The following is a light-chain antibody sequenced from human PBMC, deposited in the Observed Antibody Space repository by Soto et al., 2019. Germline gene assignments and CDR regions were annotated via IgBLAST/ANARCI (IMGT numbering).Light chain of an antibody. CDR3: QQYYSYPWT. J-gene: IGKJ1*01. Sequence: IQMTQSASTLSGSVGDRVTITCRASQGISSYLAWYQQKPGKAPKLLIYAASTLQSGVPSRFSGSGSGTDFTLTISCLQSEDFATYYCQQYYSYPWTFGQGTKVE. V-gene: IGKV1-8*01. CDR1: QGISSY. CDR2: AAS.